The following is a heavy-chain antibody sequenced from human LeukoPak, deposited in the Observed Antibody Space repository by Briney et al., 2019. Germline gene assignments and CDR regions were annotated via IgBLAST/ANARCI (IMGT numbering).Heavy chain of an antibody. D-gene: IGHD5/OR15-5a*01. CDR1: GDSISSSY. CDR2: IYYSGST. V-gene: IGHV4-59*05. J-gene: IGHJ3*02. CDR3: ARVSDAFDI. Sequence: SETLSLTCSVSGDSISSSYWTWIRQPPGKGLEWIGSIYYSGSTYYNPSLKSRVTISVDTSKNQFSLKLSSVTAADTAVYYCARVSDAFDIWGQGTMVTVSS.